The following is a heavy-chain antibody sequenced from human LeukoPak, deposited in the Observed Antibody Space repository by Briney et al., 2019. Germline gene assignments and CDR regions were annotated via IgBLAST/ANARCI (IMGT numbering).Heavy chain of an antibody. CDR3: AKGFHSDNCGNFHH. J-gene: IGHJ4*02. D-gene: IGHD3-22*01. Sequence: GGSLRLSCAASGFTLSYYAMCWLRQAPGKGLEWVSTVAGSGVTTYYPNSVKGRFTVSRDNSKNMLYLQMNNLRVEDTAIYYCAKGFHSDNCGNFHHWGQGTLVTVSS. CDR2: VAGSGVTT. V-gene: IGHV3-23*01. CDR1: GFTLSYYA.